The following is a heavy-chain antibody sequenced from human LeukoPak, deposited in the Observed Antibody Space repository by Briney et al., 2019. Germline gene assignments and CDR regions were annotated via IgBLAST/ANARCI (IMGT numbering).Heavy chain of an antibody. V-gene: IGHV3-7*04. CDR2: INQDGSEK. CDR1: GFIFSNYG. CDR3: ARAYYYDSTTYYNPTSSLDY. Sequence: PGGSLRLSCAASGFIFSNYGMHWVRQAPGIGLEWVANINQDGSEKYYVDSVRGRFTVSRDNAKNSLYLQMNSLRAEDTAVYYCARAYYYDSTTYYNPTSSLDYWGQGTLVTVSS. D-gene: IGHD3-10*01. J-gene: IGHJ4*02.